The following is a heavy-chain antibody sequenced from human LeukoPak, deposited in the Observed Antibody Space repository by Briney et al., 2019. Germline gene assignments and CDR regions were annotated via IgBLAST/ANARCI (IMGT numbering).Heavy chain of an antibody. CDR3: ARLPYDTSGPRAFDI. D-gene: IGHD3-22*01. V-gene: IGHV4-4*09. CDR1: GGSISSYY. Sequence: SETLSLTCTVSGGSISSYYWSWIRQPPGKGLEWIGYIYTSGSTNYNPSLKSRVTISVDTSKNQFSLKLSSVTAADTAVYYCARLPYDTSGPRAFDIWGQGRMVTVSS. CDR2: IYTSGST. J-gene: IGHJ3*02.